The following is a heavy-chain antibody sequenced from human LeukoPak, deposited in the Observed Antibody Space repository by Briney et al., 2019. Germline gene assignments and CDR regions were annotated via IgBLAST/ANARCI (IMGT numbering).Heavy chain of an antibody. V-gene: IGHV4-59*01. Sequence: SETLSLTCTVSGGSISSYYWSWIRQPPGKGLEWIGYIYYSGSTNYNPSLKSRVTISVDTSKNQFSLKLSSVTAADTAVYYCARGPGSAYYYYYYMDVWGTGTTVTVSS. CDR2: IYYSGST. D-gene: IGHD3-10*01. J-gene: IGHJ6*03. CDR3: ARGPGSAYYYYYYMDV. CDR1: GGSISSYY.